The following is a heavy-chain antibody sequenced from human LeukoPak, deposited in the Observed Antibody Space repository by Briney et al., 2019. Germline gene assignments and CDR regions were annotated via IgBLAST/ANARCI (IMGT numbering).Heavy chain of an antibody. CDR3: AKDQVDCSSTSCQYYYYYYGMDV. V-gene: IGHV3-23*01. D-gene: IGHD2-2*01. CDR1: GFTFSSYA. Sequence: GGSLRLSCAVSGFTFSSYAMSWVRQAPGKGLEWVSAISGSGGSTYYADSVKGRFTISRDNSKNTLYLQMNSLRAEDTAVYYCAKDQVDCSSTSCQYYYYYYGMDVWGQGTTVTVSS. J-gene: IGHJ6*02. CDR2: ISGSGGST.